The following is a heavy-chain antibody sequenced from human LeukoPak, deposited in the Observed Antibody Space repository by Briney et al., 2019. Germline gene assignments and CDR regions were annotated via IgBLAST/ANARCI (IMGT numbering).Heavy chain of an antibody. V-gene: IGHV4-34*01. CDR1: GGSFSGYY. Sequence: SETLSLTCAVYGGSFSGYYWSWIRQPPGKGLEWIGEINHSGSTNYNPSLKSRVTISVDTSKNQFSLKLSSVTAADTAVYYCAAGVLQPMTTVTSFDYWGQGTLVTVSS. CDR2: INHSGST. CDR3: AAGVLQPMTTVTSFDY. J-gene: IGHJ4*02. D-gene: IGHD4-17*01.